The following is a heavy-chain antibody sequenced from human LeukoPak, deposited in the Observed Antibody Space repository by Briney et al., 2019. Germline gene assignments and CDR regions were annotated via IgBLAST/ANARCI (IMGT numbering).Heavy chain of an antibody. Sequence: ASVKVSCKASGYTFTSYDINWVRHATGQGLEWVGWMNPGSGKTGYAQKFQGRVTITASTSTRKGYMELSSLTSEDTAVYYCARYRSAAYYFEYWGQGTLVTVSS. D-gene: IGHD4-11*01. V-gene: IGHV1-8*03. CDR2: MNPGSGKT. CDR1: GYTFTSYD. J-gene: IGHJ4*02. CDR3: ARYRSAAYYFEY.